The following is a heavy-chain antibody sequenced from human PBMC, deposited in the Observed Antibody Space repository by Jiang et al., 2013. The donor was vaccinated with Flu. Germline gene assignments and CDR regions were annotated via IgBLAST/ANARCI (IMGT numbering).Heavy chain of an antibody. CDR1: GGTFSSYA. J-gene: IGHJ6*02. V-gene: IGHV1-69*04. CDR2: IIPILGIA. Sequence: EVKKPGSSVKVSCKASGGTFSSYAISWVRQAPGQGLEWMGRIIPILGIANYAQKFQGRVTITADKSTSTAYMELSSLRSEDTAVYYCARDDAMVRGTYYYYGMDVWGQGTTVTVSS. D-gene: IGHD3-10*01. CDR3: ARDDAMVRGTYYYYGMDV.